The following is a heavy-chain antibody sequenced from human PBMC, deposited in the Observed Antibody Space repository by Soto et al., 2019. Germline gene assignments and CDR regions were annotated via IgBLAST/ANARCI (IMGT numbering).Heavy chain of an antibody. CDR2: IYYSGST. CDR3: ARSLTTVTTYNYFGLDV. J-gene: IGHJ6*02. V-gene: IGHV4-31*03. Sequence: QVQLQESGPGLVKPSQTLSLTCIVSGGSISSDGYYWNWIRQQPGKGLAWIGFIYYSGSTYYKPSLKSRITMSVDSSKSPFSLKLNSVTAADTAVYYCARSLTTVTTYNYFGLDVWGQGTTVTVSS. D-gene: IGHD4-17*01. CDR1: GGSISSDGYY.